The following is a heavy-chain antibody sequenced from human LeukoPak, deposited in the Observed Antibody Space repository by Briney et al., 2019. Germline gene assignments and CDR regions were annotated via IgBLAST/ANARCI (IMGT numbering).Heavy chain of an antibody. V-gene: IGHV4-30-4*07. CDR2: IYYSGST. CDR3: ARHLGYCSGGSCYPRDYYYYMDV. CDR1: GGSISSGGYS. Sequence: SETLSLTCAVSGGSISSGGYSWSWIRQPPRKGLEWIGYIYYSGSTYYNPSLKSRVTISVDTSKNQFSLKLSSVTAADTAVYYCARHLGYCSGGSCYPRDYYYYMDVWGKGTTVTISS. J-gene: IGHJ6*03. D-gene: IGHD2-15*01.